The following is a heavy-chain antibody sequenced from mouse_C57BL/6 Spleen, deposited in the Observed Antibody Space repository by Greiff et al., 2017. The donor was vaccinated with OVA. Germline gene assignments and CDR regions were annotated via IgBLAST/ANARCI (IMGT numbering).Heavy chain of an antibody. V-gene: IGHV1-50*01. Sequence: QVQLQQPGAELVKPGASVKLSCKASGYTFTSYWMQWVKQRPGQGLEWIGEIDPSDSYTNYNQKFKGKATLTVDTSSSTAYMPLSSLTSEDSAVYYCASSYDYSAWFAYWGQGTLVTVSA. D-gene: IGHD2-4*01. J-gene: IGHJ3*01. CDR2: IDPSDSYT. CDR1: GYTFTSYW. CDR3: ASSYDYSAWFAY.